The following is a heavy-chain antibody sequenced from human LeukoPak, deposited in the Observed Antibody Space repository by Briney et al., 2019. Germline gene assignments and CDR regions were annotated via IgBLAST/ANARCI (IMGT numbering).Heavy chain of an antibody. CDR2: INPNSGGT. D-gene: IGHD5-24*01. V-gene: IGHV1-2*06. CDR3: ARGSGDGYNYYFDY. CDR1: GYTFTGYY. J-gene: IGHJ4*02. Sequence: ASVKVSCKASGYTFTGYYMHWVRQAPGQGLEWMGRINPNSGGTNYAQKFQGRVTMTRDTSISTAYMELSRLRSDDTAVYYCARGSGDGYNYYFDYWGQGTLVTVSS.